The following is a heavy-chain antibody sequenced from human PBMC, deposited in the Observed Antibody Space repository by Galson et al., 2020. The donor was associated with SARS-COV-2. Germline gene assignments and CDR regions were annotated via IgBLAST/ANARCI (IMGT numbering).Heavy chain of an antibody. D-gene: IGHD4-17*01. CDR2: IYSDGST. CDR1: GFTVSSNY. V-gene: IGHV3-53*01. J-gene: IGHJ5*02. CDR3: AREGYGDYVNWFDP. Sequence: GGSLRLSCAASGFTVSSNYMSWVRQAPGKGLEWVSVIYSDGSTYYADSVKGRFTMSRDNYKNTLYLQMNSLRAEDTAVYYCAREGYGDYVNWFDPWGQGTLVTVSS.